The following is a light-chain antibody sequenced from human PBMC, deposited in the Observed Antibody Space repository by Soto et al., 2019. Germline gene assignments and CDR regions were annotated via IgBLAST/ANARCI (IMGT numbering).Light chain of an antibody. CDR3: SSYTSSSTYV. CDR1: SSDVGYYNY. Sequence: SVLPQPASVSGSPGQSITISCTGTSSDVGYYNYVSWYQQHPGKAPKLMIYDVSNRPSGVSNRFSGSKSGNTASLTISGLQAEDEADYHCSSYTSSSTYVFGSGTKVTVL. J-gene: IGLJ1*01. CDR2: DVS. V-gene: IGLV2-14*01.